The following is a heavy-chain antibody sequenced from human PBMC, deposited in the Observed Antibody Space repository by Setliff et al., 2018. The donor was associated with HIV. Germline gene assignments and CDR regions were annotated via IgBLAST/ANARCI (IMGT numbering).Heavy chain of an antibody. CDR3: AKDRGGGSYFDY. V-gene: IGHV3-30*02. J-gene: IGHJ4*02. CDR2: IRYGSINK. CDR1: GFTFSNYG. Sequence: GGSLRLSCAASGFTFSNYGINWVRQAPGKGLEWVAFIRYGSINKYYADSVKGRFTISRDNSKSTLYLQMNSLRAEDTAVYYCAKDRGGGSYFDYWGQGTLVTVPS. D-gene: IGHD1-26*01.